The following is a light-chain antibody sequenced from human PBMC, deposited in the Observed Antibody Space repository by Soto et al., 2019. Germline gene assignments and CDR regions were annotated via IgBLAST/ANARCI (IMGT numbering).Light chain of an antibody. Sequence: QSVLTQPASVSGSPGQSIAISCTGTSSDVGAYNYVSWFQQHPGEAPKLMIYDVGSRPSGVSNRFSGSKSGNTASLTISGLKAEDEADYYCSSYTTSTTYVFGTGTKLTVL. J-gene: IGLJ1*01. CDR2: DVG. CDR1: SSDVGAYNY. V-gene: IGLV2-14*03. CDR3: SSYTTSTTYV.